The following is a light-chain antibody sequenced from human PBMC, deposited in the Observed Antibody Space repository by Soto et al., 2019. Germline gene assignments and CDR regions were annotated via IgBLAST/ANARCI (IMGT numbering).Light chain of an antibody. J-gene: IGKJ3*01. CDR3: QQRSA. Sequence: EIVLTQSPATLSLPPGERATLSCRASQSVSSYLAWYQQKPGQAPRLLIYDASNRATGISARFSGSGSGTDFTLTISSLEPEDFAVYYCQQRSAFGPGTKVDIK. V-gene: IGKV3-11*01. CDR2: DAS. CDR1: QSVSSY.